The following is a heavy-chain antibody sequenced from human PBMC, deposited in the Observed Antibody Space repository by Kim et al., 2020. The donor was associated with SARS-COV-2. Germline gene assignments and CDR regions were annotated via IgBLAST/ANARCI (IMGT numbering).Heavy chain of an antibody. J-gene: IGHJ4*02. CDR3: ASAYYDILTGSEY. V-gene: IGHV3-23*01. Sequence: ADSVKGRLTFSGDNSNDTLYLKMNSLRAEDTAVYYCASAYYDILTGSEYWGQGTLVTVSS. D-gene: IGHD3-9*01.